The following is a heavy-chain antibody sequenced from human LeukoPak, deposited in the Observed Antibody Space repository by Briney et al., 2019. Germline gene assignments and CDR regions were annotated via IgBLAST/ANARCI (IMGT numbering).Heavy chain of an antibody. CDR2: IIPILGIA. J-gene: IGHJ4*02. D-gene: IGHD2/OR15-2a*01. Sequence: ASVKVSCKASGGTFSSYAISWVRQAPGQGLEWMGRIIPILGIANYAQKFQGRVTITADKSTSTAYMELSSLRSEDTAVYYCARHFSIVSHFDYWGQGTLVTVSS. CDR3: ARHFSIVSHFDY. V-gene: IGHV1-69*04. CDR1: GGTFSSYA.